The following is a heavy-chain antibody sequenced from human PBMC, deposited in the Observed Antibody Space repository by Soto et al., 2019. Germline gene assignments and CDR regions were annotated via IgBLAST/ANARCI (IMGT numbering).Heavy chain of an antibody. D-gene: IGHD2-8*01. J-gene: IGHJ4*02. CDR3: ANVLLRYVDY. CDR2: ISPSGANT. CDR1: GFIFSSYA. Sequence: PGGSLRLSCAASGFIFSSYAMSWVRQAPGKGLEWVSTISPSGANTYYADSVKGRFTISRDNSKNTLFLQMNSLRAEDTAVYFCANVLLRYVDYWSQGTLVTVSS. V-gene: IGHV3-23*01.